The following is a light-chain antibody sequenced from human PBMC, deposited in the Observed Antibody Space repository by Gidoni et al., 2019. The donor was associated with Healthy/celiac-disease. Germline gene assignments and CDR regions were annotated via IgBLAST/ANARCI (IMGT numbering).Light chain of an antibody. CDR2: GKN. CDR1: SLRSYY. V-gene: IGLV3-19*01. J-gene: IGLJ2*01. CDR3: NSRDSSGNHLGV. Sequence: SSELTQYPAVSVSLGQTVRITCQGDSLRSYYASWYQQKPGQAPVLVIYGKNNRPSGIPDRFSGSSSGNTASLTITGAKAEDEADYYCNSRDSSGNHLGVFGGGTKLTVL.